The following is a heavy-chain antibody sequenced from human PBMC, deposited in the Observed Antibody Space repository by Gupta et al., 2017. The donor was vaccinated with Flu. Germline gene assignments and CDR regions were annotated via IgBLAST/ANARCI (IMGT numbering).Heavy chain of an antibody. Sequence: QLQLQQSGPGLVKPSETLSLTCTVPDGSVSSTDYYWAWIRQPPGKGLEWIGSVYYTGTAYYNPSLKGRVTISIDKSETQFSLRLRSLTAADTAIYFCARPLTSLGLAFDSWGQGTQVTVSS. J-gene: IGHJ5*01. CDR3: ARPLTSLGLAFDS. D-gene: IGHD3-16*01. CDR2: VYYTGTA. CDR1: DGSVSSTDYY. V-gene: IGHV4-39*01.